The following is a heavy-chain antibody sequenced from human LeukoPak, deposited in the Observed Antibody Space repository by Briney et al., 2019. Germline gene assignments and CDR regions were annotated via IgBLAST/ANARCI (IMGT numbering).Heavy chain of an antibody. Sequence: GGSLRLSCAASGFTFSSYAMHWVRQAPGKGLEYVSAISSNGGSTYYANSVKGRFTISRDNSKNTLYLQMGSLRAEDMAVYYCARDQTGSGYDLGLDYWGQGTLVTVSS. CDR1: GFTFSSYA. CDR3: ARDQTGSGYDLGLDY. J-gene: IGHJ4*02. D-gene: IGHD5-12*01. CDR2: ISSNGGST. V-gene: IGHV3-64*01.